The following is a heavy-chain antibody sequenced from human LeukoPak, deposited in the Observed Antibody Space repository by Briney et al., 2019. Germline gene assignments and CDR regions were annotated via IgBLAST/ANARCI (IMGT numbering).Heavy chain of an antibody. V-gene: IGHV3-53*01. CDR1: GFTVSSNY. D-gene: IGHD2-2*01. J-gene: IGHJ4*02. Sequence: AGGSLRPSCAASGFTVSSNYMNWVRQAPGKGLEWVSVIYSGGSTYYADSVKGRFTISRDNSKNTLYLQMNSLRAEDTALYYCAKDIVLVPAGGAFDHWGQGTLVTVSS. CDR3: AKDIVLVPAGGAFDH. CDR2: IYSGGST.